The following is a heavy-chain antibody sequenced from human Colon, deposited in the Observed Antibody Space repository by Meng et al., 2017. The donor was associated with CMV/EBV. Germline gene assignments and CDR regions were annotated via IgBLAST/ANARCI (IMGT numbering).Heavy chain of an antibody. CDR1: GGSISSYY. J-gene: IGHJ4*02. CDR3: ARDNGGGAGGYDY. Sequence: SETLSLTCTVSGGSISSYYWSWIRQPPGKGLEWIGYIYYSGSTNYNPSLKSRVTISVDTSKNQLSLKLSSVTAADTAVYYCARDNGGGAGGYDYWGQGTLVTVSS. V-gene: IGHV4-59*01. D-gene: IGHD1-14*01. CDR2: IYYSGST.